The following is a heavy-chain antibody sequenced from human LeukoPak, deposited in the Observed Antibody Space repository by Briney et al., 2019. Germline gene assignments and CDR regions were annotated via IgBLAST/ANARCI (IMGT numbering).Heavy chain of an antibody. D-gene: IGHD2-2*01. V-gene: IGHV4-4*07. Sequence: PSETLSLTCTVSGGSISSYYWSWIRQPAGKGLEWIGRISTSGSTNYNPSLKSRVTMSVDTSKNQFSLKLSSVTAADTAVCYCARGAPVPKGGYYYYYMDVWGKGTTVTVSS. CDR3: ARGAPVPKGGYYYYYMDV. CDR2: ISTSGST. J-gene: IGHJ6*03. CDR1: GGSISSYY.